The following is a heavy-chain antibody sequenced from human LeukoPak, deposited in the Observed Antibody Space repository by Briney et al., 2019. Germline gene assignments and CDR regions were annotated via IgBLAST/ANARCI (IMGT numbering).Heavy chain of an antibody. D-gene: IGHD3/OR15-3a*01. CDR1: GLTLSNYG. CDR3: AKRGVVIRVILVGFHKEAYYFES. J-gene: IGHJ4*02. V-gene: IGHV3-23*01. Sequence: GGSLRLSCAVSGLTLSNYGMTWVRQAPGKGLEWVAGISGSGGSTNYADCVKGRFTISRDNPKNTLYLQMNSLRAEDTAVYFCAKRGVVIRVILVGFHKEAYYFESWGQGALVTVSS. CDR2: ISGSGGST.